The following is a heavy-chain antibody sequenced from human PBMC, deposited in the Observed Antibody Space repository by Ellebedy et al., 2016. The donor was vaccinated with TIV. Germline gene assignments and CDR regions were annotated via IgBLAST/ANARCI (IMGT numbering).Heavy chain of an antibody. CDR1: GFTFRSHG. CDR3: ARGGSSGSSDY. J-gene: IGHJ4*02. D-gene: IGHD3-10*01. CDR2: ISSDGSNK. Sequence: GESLKISXVASGFTFRSHGIYWVRQAPGKGLEWVAVISSDGSNKYYADSVKGRFTISRDNSKNTLYLQMNNLRTDDMAVYYCARGGSSGSSDYWGQGTLVTVSP. V-gene: IGHV3-30*03.